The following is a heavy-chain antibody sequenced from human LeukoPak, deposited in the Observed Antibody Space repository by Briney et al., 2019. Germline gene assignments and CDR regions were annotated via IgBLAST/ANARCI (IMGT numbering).Heavy chain of an antibody. Sequence: ASVKVSCKASGGTFSSYAISWVRQAPGQGLEWIGGIIPIFGTANYAQKFQGRVTITADESTSTAYMELSSLRSEDTAVYYCARLGYSGYDGRGDFWGQGTLVTVSS. D-gene: IGHD5-12*01. CDR2: IIPIFGTA. V-gene: IGHV1-69*13. J-gene: IGHJ4*02. CDR3: ARLGYSGYDGRGDF. CDR1: GGTFSSYA.